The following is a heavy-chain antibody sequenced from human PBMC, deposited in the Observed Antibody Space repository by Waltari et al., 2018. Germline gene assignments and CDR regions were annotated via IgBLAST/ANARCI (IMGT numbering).Heavy chain of an antibody. J-gene: IGHJ4*02. CDR1: GFTLSSLV. CDR2: IKQDGSEK. Sequence: EVQLVESGGGLVQPGGSLRLSCAASGFTLSSLVISWVRQAPGKGLEWVANIKQDGSEKYYVDSVKGRFTISRDNAKNSLYLQMNSLRAEDTAVYYCARGSSWYDYWGQGTLVTVSS. V-gene: IGHV3-7*03. D-gene: IGHD6-13*01. CDR3: ARGSSWYDY.